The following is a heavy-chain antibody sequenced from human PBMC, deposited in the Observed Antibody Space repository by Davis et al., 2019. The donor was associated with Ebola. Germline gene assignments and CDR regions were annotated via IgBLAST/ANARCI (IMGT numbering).Heavy chain of an antibody. J-gene: IGHJ4*02. V-gene: IGHV4-59*01. CDR1: GGSISSYY. CDR3: ARDCSGGSCRFDY. CDR2: IFYTGST. D-gene: IGHD2-15*01. Sequence: PSETLSLTCTVSGGSISSYYWSWIRQPAGKGLEWIGYIFYTGSTNYNPSLKSRVTISRDTSKNQMSLKLSSVTAADTAVYYCARDCSGGSCRFDYWGQGTLVTVSS.